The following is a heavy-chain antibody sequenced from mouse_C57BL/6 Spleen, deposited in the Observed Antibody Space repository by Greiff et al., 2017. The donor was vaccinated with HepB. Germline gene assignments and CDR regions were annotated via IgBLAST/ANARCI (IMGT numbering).Heavy chain of an antibody. D-gene: IGHD2-3*01. V-gene: IGHV5-4*03. CDR3: ARPFYDGYSAGFAY. Sequence: KLVESGGGLVKPGGSLKLSCAASGFTFSSYAMSWVRQTPEKRLEWVATISDGGSYTYYPDNVKGRFTISRDNAKNNLYLQMSHLKSEDTAMYYCARPFYDGYSAGFAYWGQGTLVTVSA. CDR1: GFTFSSYA. CDR2: ISDGGSYT. J-gene: IGHJ3*01.